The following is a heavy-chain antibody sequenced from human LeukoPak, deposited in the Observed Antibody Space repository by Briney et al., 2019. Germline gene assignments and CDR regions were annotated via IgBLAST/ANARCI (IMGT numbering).Heavy chain of an antibody. J-gene: IGHJ4*02. V-gene: IGHV3-23*01. CDR1: GFTFSSYA. Sequence: GGSLRLSCAASGFTFSSYAMSWVRQAPGKGLEWVSAISGSGGSTYHADSVKGRFTISRDNSKNTLYLQMNSLRAEDTAVYYCAKELDDYVWGSYRNNIDYWGQGTLVTVSS. CDR3: AKELDDYVWGSYRNNIDY. D-gene: IGHD3-16*02. CDR2: ISGSGGST.